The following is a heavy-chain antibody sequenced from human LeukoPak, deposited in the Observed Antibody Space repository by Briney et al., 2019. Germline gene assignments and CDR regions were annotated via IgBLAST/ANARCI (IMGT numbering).Heavy chain of an antibody. CDR3: ARDLVLGDGYYYYGMDV. D-gene: IGHD3-10*01. V-gene: IGHV3-15*01. J-gene: IGHJ6*02. CDR1: GFTFSNAW. CDR2: IKSKADGGTT. Sequence: GGSLRLSCTASGFTFSNAWMSWVRQAPGKGLQWVGRIKSKADGGTTEYTGPVKGRFTISRDDAKNTLYLQMNSLKTEDTAVYYCARDLVLGDGYYYYGMDVWGQGTTVTVSS.